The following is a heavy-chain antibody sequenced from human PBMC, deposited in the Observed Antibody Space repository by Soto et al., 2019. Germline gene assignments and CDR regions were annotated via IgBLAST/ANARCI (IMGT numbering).Heavy chain of an antibody. CDR2: ISSSSSYI. CDR1: GFTFSSYS. CDR3: ARDRGTGVPAAVTVSYFDY. D-gene: IGHD2-2*01. Sequence: EVQLGESGGGLVKPGGSLRLSCAASGFTFSSYSMNWVRQAPCKGLEWVSSISSSSSYIYYADSVKGRFTISRDNAKNSLYLQMNTLRAEDTAVYYCARDRGTGVPAAVTVSYFDYWGQGTLVTVSS. J-gene: IGHJ4*02. V-gene: IGHV3-21*01.